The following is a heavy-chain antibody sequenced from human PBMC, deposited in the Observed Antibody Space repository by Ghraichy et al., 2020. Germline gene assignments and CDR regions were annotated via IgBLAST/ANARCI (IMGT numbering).Heavy chain of an antibody. Sequence: SETLSLTCAVYGGSFSAYSWNCIRQPPGKGLEWIGEIHHGGSTNYNPSLKNRVTISVDMSKNQFSLKLTSVTAADTAVYYCARGRWDSENYYYYYMDVWGKGTTVTVSS. CDR3: ARGRWDSENYYYYYMDV. CDR2: IHHGGST. CDR1: GGSFSAYS. D-gene: IGHD3-10*01. J-gene: IGHJ6*03. V-gene: IGHV4-34*01.